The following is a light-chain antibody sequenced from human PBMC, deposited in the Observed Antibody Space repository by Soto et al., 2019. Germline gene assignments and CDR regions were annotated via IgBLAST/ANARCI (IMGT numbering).Light chain of an antibody. CDR2: LNSDGSH. CDR3: QTWVTGIQI. CDR1: SGHSSYA. V-gene: IGLV4-69*01. Sequence: QPVLTQSPSASASLGASVKLTCTLSSGHSSYAIAWHQQQPEKGPRYLMKLNSDGSHSKGDGIPDRFSGSSSGAERYLTISSLQSEDEADYYCQTWVTGIQIFGGGTKLTFL. J-gene: IGLJ2*01.